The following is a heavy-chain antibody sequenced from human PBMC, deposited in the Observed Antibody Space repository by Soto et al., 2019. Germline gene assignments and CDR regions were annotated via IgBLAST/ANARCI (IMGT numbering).Heavy chain of an antibody. J-gene: IGHJ4*02. CDR1: GFTFSRFG. Sequence: QVQLVESGGGVVQPGRSLRLSCAASGFTFSRFGIHWVRQAPGKGLEWVAVISYDGIDINYADSVKGRFTISRENSKNMVYLQMNSLRAEVTAVYYCAKDLREMATIRPDYWGQGILVTVSS. CDR3: AKDLREMATIRPDY. CDR2: ISYDGIDI. V-gene: IGHV3-30*18. D-gene: IGHD5-12*01.